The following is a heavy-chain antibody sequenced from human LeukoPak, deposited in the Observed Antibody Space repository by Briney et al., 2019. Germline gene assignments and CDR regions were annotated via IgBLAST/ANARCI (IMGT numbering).Heavy chain of an antibody. D-gene: IGHD3-10*01. Sequence: GGSLRLSCAASGFTFSSYAMHWVRQAPGKGLEWVAVISYDGSNKYYADSVKGRFTISRDNSKNTLYLQKNSLRAEDTAVYYCARVWFGELSGVFDYWGQGTLVTVSS. CDR3: ARVWFGELSGVFDY. CDR2: ISYDGSNK. J-gene: IGHJ4*02. CDR1: GFTFSSYA. V-gene: IGHV3-30*04.